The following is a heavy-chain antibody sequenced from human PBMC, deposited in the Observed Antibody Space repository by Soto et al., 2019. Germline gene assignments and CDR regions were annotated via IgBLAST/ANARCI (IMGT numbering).Heavy chain of an antibody. CDR3: ARPTRIGYGYNSVRIDP. D-gene: IGHD5-18*01. J-gene: IGHJ5*02. CDR2: IYYSGST. Sequence: QLQLQESGPGLVRPSETLSLTCAVSGGSLSSSSYYWGWIRQPPGQGLEWIGSIYYSGSTYYNPMLKARVTMSVDTSNNKCAVKVSSLTAGYTAVDYCARPTRIGYGYNSVRIDPWGQGTLVTVSS. V-gene: IGHV4-39*01. CDR1: GGSLSSSSYY.